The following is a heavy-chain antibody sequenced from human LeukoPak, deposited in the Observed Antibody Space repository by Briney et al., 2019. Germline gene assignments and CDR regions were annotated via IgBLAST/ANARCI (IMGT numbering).Heavy chain of an antibody. CDR1: GSTFSSYA. D-gene: IGHD3-22*01. V-gene: IGHV1-18*01. CDR3: ARGVYYYDSSGYLD. J-gene: IGHJ4*02. CDR2: ISAYNGNT. Sequence: ASVKVSCKASGSTFSSYAISWVRQAPGQGLEWMGWISAYNGNTNYAQKLQGRVTMTTDTSTSTAYMELRSLRSDDTAVYYCARGVYYYDSSGYLDWGQGTLVTVSS.